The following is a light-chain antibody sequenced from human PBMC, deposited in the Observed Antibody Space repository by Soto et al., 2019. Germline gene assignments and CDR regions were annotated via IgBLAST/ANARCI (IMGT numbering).Light chain of an antibody. V-gene: IGKV2-28*01. Sequence: DIVLTQSPLSLPVTPGEPASISCSSSHSLLHSNGNNYLDWFLQKPGQSPQLLFYRGSSRASGVPDRFSASGSGTDFTLKISRVEAEDVGVYYCMRGLQGAFGQGTRLEIK. J-gene: IGKJ5*01. CDR3: MRGLQGA. CDR1: HSLLHSNGNNY. CDR2: RGS.